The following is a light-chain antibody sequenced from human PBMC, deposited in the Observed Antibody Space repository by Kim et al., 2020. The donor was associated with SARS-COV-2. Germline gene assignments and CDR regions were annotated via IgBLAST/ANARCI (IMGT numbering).Light chain of an antibody. CDR3: NSRDSSGNHWV. V-gene: IGLV3-19*01. CDR2: GKN. Sequence: SSELTQDPAVSVALGQTVRITCQGDSLRSYYANWYQQKPGQAPVLVIYGKNNRPSGIPDRFSGSSSGNTASLTITGAQAEDEADYYFNSRDSSGNHWVFG. J-gene: IGLJ3*02. CDR1: SLRSYY.